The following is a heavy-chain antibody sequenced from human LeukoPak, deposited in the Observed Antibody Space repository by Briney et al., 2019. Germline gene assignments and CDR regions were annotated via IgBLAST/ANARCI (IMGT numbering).Heavy chain of an antibody. J-gene: IGHJ6*02. CDR3: ARDQGIVVVPAATHYGMDV. CDR2: ISAYNGNT. Sequence: ASVKVSCKASGYTFTSYGISWVRQAPGQGLEWMGWISAYNGNTNYAQKLQGRVTMTTDTSTSTAYMELRSLRSDDTAVYYCARDQGIVVVPAATHYGMDVWGQGTTVTVSS. V-gene: IGHV1-18*01. D-gene: IGHD2-2*01. CDR1: GYTFTSYG.